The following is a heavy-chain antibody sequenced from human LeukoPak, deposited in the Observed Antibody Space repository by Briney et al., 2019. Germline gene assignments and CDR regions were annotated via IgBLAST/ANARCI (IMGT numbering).Heavy chain of an antibody. J-gene: IGHJ5*02. CDR1: GGSLSSYY. CDR3: ARDRYGSGSKYNWFDP. CDR2: IYTSGST. D-gene: IGHD3-10*01. Sequence: SETLSLTCTVSGGSLSSYYWSWIRQPPGKGLEWIGRIYTSGSTNYNPSLKSRVTMSVDTSKNQFSLKLSSVTAADTAVYYCARDRYGSGSKYNWFDPWGQGTLVTVSS. V-gene: IGHV4-4*07.